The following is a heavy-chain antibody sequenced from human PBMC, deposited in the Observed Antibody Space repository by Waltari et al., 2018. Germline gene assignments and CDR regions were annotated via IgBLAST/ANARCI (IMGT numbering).Heavy chain of an antibody. CDR3: TRQVLGYCTSAACRRLES. CDR1: GYAINSGFY. D-gene: IGHD2-2*03. V-gene: IGHV4-38-2*01. J-gene: IGHJ4*02. Sequence: QLQLQESGPGLVKSSETLSLTCDVSGYAINSGFYWGWIRPPTGWGLEWVATIYHDGTTFYTPSLTGRVTTSMDTSKNQFSLKMKSVTAADTAVYYCTRQVLGYCTSAACRRLESWGQGTLVTVSP. CDR2: IYHDGTT.